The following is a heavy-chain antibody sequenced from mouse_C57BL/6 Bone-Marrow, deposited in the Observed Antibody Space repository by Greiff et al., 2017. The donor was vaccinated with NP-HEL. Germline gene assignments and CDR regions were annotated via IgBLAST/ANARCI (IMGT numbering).Heavy chain of an antibody. J-gene: IGHJ3*01. Sequence: QVQLQQPGAELVKPGASVKMSCKASGYTFTSYWITWVKQRPGQGLEWIGDIYPGSGSTNYNEKFKSKATLTVDTSSSTAYMQLSSLTSEDSAVYYCAREYYYGSTSWFAYWGQGTLVTVSA. V-gene: IGHV1-55*01. D-gene: IGHD1-1*01. CDR1: GYTFTSYW. CDR2: IYPGSGST. CDR3: AREYYYGSTSWFAY.